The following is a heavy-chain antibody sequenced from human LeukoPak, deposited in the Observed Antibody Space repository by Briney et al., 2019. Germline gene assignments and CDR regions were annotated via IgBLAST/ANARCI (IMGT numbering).Heavy chain of an antibody. CDR3: AAPQSGNQFDD. V-gene: IGHV1-8*01. CDR2: MNPNSGDT. J-gene: IGHJ4*02. Sequence: ASVKVSCKASGYTFTSYDINWVRQAPGQGLEWMGWMNPNSGDTVYAQKFQGRVTMARNTSISTAYMELSSLRSEDTAVYYCAAPQSGNQFDDWGQGTLVTVSS. CDR1: GYTFTSYD. D-gene: IGHD1-14*01.